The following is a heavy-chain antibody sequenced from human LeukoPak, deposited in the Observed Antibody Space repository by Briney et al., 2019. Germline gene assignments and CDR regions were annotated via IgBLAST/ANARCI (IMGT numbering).Heavy chain of an antibody. CDR2: IRYDGSNK. V-gene: IGHV3-30*02. CDR3: AKDNDFWSGYYYYYYYYMDV. Sequence: PGGSLRLSCAASGFTFSSYGMHWVRQAPGKGLEWVAFIRYDGSNKYYADSVKGRFTISRDNSKNTLYLQMNSLRAEDTAVYYCAKDNDFWSGYYYYYYYYMDVWGKGTTVTVSS. CDR1: GFTFSSYG. D-gene: IGHD3-3*01. J-gene: IGHJ6*03.